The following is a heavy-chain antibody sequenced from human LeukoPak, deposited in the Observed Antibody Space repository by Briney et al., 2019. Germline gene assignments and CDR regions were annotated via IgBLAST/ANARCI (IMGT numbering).Heavy chain of an antibody. V-gene: IGHV4-59*08. CDR3: ARYLVSSGWYLDY. Sequence: PSETLSLTCTVSRGSISSYSWSWIRQPPGKGLEWIGYIYYSGSTNYNPSLKSRVTISVDTSKNQFSLKLSSVTAADTAVYYCARYLVSSGWYLDYWGQGTLVTVSS. CDR1: RGSISSYS. CDR2: IYYSGST. D-gene: IGHD6-19*01. J-gene: IGHJ4*02.